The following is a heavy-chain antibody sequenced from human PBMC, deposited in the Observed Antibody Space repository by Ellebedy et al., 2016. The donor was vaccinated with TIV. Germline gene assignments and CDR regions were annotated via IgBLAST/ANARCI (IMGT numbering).Heavy chain of an antibody. J-gene: IGHJ6*02. D-gene: IGHD3-10*01. CDR3: ARESRAMLRGPAYGWHYYGMDV. CDR2: IYSGGVT. V-gene: IGHV3-66*01. CDR1: GFTVSSNY. Sequence: PGGSLRLSCAASGFTVSSNYMNWVRQAPGKGLEWVSVIYSGGVTYYADSVKGRFIISRDNSKNTLYLKMDSLRVEDTAVYYCARESRAMLRGPAYGWHYYGMDVWGQGTTVTVSS.